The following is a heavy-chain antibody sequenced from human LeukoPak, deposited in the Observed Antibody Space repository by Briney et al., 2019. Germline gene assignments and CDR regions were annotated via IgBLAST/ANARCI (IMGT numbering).Heavy chain of an antibody. V-gene: IGHV4-39*01. J-gene: IGHJ5*02. Sequence: KPSETLSLTCTVSGGSVSSSDFNRGWIRQPPGKGLEWIGTIYYSGTTYYNPSLGSRVAISVDTSKNQFSLDLNSVTAADTAVYYCARRQYGSGWYGDGEWFWFAPWGQGTLVIVSS. CDR2: IYYSGTT. D-gene: IGHD6-19*01. CDR3: ARRQYGSGWYGDGEWFWFAP. CDR1: GGSVSSSDFN.